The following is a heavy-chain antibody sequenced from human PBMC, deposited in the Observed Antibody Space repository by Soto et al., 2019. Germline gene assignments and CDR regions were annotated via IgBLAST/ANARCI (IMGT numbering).Heavy chain of an antibody. Sequence: SVKVSCKASGGTFSSYAISWVRQAPGQGLEWMGGIIPIFGTANYAQKFQGRVTITADESTSTAYMELSSLRSEDTAVYYCARDVTLSSRICSSTSCYTRYNWFDPWGQGTLVTVSS. CDR2: IIPIFGTA. CDR1: GGTFSSYA. V-gene: IGHV1-69*13. D-gene: IGHD2-2*02. J-gene: IGHJ5*02. CDR3: ARDVTLSSRICSSTSCYTRYNWFDP.